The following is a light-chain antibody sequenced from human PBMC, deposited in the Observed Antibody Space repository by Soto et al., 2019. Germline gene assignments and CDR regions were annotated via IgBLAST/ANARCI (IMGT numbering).Light chain of an antibody. V-gene: IGLV2-14*01. CDR1: SGDVGGYNY. Sequence: QSVLTQPASVSGSPGQSITISCTGTSGDVGGYNYVSWYQQHPGRAPKPMIYDVSNRPSGVSNRFSGSKSGNTASLTISGLQAEDEADYYCSSYTSSSTQVFGSGTKVTVL. CDR3: SSYTSSSTQV. CDR2: DVS. J-gene: IGLJ1*01.